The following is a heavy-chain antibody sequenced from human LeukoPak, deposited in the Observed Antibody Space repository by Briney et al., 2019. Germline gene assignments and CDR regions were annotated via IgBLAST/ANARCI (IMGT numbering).Heavy chain of an antibody. CDR3: ARGERYYYDSSGYYYEGYFDY. CDR1: GFTFSSYA. J-gene: IGHJ4*02. Sequence: GGSLRLSCAASGFTFSSYAMHWGRQAPGKGLEWVAVISYDGSNKYYADSVKGRFTISRDNSKNTLYLQMNSLRAEDTAVYYCARGERYYYDSSGYYYEGYFDYWGQGTLVTVSS. CDR2: ISYDGSNK. D-gene: IGHD3-22*01. V-gene: IGHV3-30*04.